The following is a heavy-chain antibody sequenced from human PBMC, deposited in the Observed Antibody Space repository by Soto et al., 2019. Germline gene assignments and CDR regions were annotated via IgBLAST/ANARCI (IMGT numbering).Heavy chain of an antibody. CDR1: GYTFTSYD. D-gene: IGHD1-1*01. V-gene: IGHV1-8*01. CDR3: ARVRRKGTYLSYYMDV. Sequence: ASVKVSCKASGYTFTSYDINWVRQATGQGLEWMGWMNPNSGNTGYAQKFQGRVTMTRNTSISTAYMELSSLRSEDTAVYYCARVRRKGTYLSYYMDVWGKGTTVTVSS. J-gene: IGHJ6*03. CDR2: MNPNSGNT.